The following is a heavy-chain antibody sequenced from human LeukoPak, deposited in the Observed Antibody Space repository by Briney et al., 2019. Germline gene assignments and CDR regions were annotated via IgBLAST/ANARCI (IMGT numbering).Heavy chain of an antibody. CDR1: GFTFSSYS. D-gene: IGHD3-22*01. CDR2: ISSSSSYI. CDR3: AREPSNYYDSSGYDY. V-gene: IGHV3-21*01. Sequence: GGSLRLSCAASGFTFSSYSMNWVRQAPGGGLEWVSSISSSSSYIYYADSVKGRFTISRDNVKNSLYLQMNSLRAEDTAVYYCAREPSNYYDSSGYDYWGQGTLVTVSS. J-gene: IGHJ4*02.